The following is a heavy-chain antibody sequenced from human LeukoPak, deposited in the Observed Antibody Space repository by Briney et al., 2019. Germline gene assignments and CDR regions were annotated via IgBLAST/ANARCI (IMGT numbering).Heavy chain of an antibody. V-gene: IGHV3-7*03. D-gene: IGHD2-2*01. Sequence: PGGSLRLSCAASGFTFSSYWMSWVRQAPGKGLEWVANIKQDGSEKYYVDSVKGRFTISRDNSKNTLYLQMNSLRAEDTAVYYCARQCSSTSCFDDFYMDVWGKGTTVTVSS. J-gene: IGHJ6*03. CDR2: IKQDGSEK. CDR3: ARQCSSTSCFDDFYMDV. CDR1: GFTFSSYW.